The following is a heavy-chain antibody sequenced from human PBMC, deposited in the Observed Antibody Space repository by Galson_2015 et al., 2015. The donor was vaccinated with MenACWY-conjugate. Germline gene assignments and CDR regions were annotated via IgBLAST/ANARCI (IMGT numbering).Heavy chain of an antibody. CDR1: GFTFSNYN. CDR3: ARDLAVTGIWYFDL. V-gene: IGHV3-21*01. J-gene: IGHJ2*01. Sequence: SLRLSCAVSGFTFSNYNMNWVRQAPGKGLEWVSSITSSSTYIKYTDSVKGRFTISRDNTNNLLYLQMNSLRVEDTAVYYCARDLAVTGIWYFDLWGRGTLVTVSS. CDR2: ITSSSTYI. D-gene: IGHD6-19*01.